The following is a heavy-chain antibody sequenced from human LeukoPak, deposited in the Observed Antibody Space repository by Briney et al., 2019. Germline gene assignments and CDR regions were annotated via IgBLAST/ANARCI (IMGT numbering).Heavy chain of an antibody. Sequence: GGSLRLSCAASGFTFSSYGMNWVRQAPGKGLEWVSSISSSSSYIYYADSVKGRFTISRDNAKNSLYLQMNSLRAEGTAVYYCARGGDFSSSWPPFDPWGQGTLVTVSS. CDR2: ISSSSSYI. CDR3: ARGGDFSSSWPPFDP. V-gene: IGHV3-21*01. CDR1: GFTFSSYG. D-gene: IGHD6-13*01. J-gene: IGHJ5*02.